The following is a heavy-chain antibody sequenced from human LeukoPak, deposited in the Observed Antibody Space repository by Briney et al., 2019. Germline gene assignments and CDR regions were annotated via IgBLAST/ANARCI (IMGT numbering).Heavy chain of an antibody. CDR1: GYRLSSTW. CDR2: IYPADSDT. V-gene: IGHV5-51*01. CDR3: ARHPADY. Sequence: GESLKISCKGSGYRLSSTWIAWVRQMPGKGLEYMGIIYPADSDTRYSPSFQGQVTISADKSISTAYLQWSSLRASDTAMYYCARHPADYWGQGTLVTVSS. J-gene: IGHJ4*02.